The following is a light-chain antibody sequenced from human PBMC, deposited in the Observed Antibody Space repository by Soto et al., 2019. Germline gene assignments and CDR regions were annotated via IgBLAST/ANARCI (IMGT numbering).Light chain of an antibody. CDR2: NAS. Sequence: EIVLTQSPGTLSLSPGERATLFCRASQSVSSNCFAWYQPKPGQAPRLLIYNASRRAAGNADRFSGSGSGTDVSLTISRLDPEYFAVYYCQQYSTSSPRYTFGQGTKLEIK. V-gene: IGKV3-20*01. CDR3: QQYSTSSPRYT. J-gene: IGKJ2*01. CDR1: QSVSSNC.